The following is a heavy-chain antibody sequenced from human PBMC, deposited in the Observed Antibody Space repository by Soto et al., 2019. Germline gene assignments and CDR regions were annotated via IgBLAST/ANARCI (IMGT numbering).Heavy chain of an antibody. V-gene: IGHV2-5*02. CDR3: AHRLLTTFLGFVTTTSIYFEY. D-gene: IGHD3-10*02. CDR2: IYWDDDK. Sequence: QITLKESGPALVKPTQTLTPTCTFSGFSLTTSGGGVGWIRQPPGKAPEWLALIYWDDDKRYKSSLETWITITKDTFKNQVVLTMTNMDPVDTATYYCAHRLLTTFLGFVTTTSIYFEYWGQGIPVSVSS. J-gene: IGHJ4*02. CDR1: GFSLTTSGGG.